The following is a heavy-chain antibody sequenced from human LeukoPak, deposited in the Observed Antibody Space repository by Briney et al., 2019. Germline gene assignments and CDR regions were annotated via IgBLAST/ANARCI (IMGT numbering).Heavy chain of an antibody. Sequence: GGSLRLSCAASGFTFSSSAMSWVRQARGKGLEWVSAISGSGGSTYYADSVKGRFTISRDSSMIRLYLQMNTLRAEDTAVYYCVKDARGNYYGRLDYWGQGTLVAVSS. D-gene: IGHD1-26*01. CDR2: ISGSGGST. CDR3: VKDARGNYYGRLDY. J-gene: IGHJ4*02. V-gene: IGHV3-23*01. CDR1: GFTFSSSA.